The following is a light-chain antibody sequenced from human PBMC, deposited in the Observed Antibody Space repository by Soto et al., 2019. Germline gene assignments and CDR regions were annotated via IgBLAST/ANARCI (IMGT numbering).Light chain of an antibody. J-gene: IGKJ1*01. V-gene: IGKV3-20*01. Sequence: EIVLTQSPGTLSLSPGARATLSCRASQSVSSRYLAWYQQKPGQAPRLLMYDASSRATGIPDRFSGSGSETDFTLTISRLEPEDFAVYFCQHYGISRTFGQGTKVEIK. CDR3: QHYGISRT. CDR2: DAS. CDR1: QSVSSRY.